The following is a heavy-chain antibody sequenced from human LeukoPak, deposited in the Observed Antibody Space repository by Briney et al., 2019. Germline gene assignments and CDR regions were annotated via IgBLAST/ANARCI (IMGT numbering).Heavy chain of an antibody. CDR3: VKSRRVGANQRGLFDY. D-gene: IGHD1-26*01. V-gene: IGHV3-23*01. CDR1: GFTFSSSW. Sequence: GGSLRLSCAASGFTFSSSWMHWVRQAPGKGLEWVSSVSGSGRNTFYPDSVEGRFTISRDNSKNTVYLQMNSLRADDTAVYYCVKSRRVGANQRGLFDYWGQGTLVTVSP. CDR2: VSGSGRNT. J-gene: IGHJ4*02.